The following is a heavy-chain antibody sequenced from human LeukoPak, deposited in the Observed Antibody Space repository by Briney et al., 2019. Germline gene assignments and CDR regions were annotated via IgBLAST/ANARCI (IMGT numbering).Heavy chain of an antibody. CDR1: GGSISSGDYY. D-gene: IGHD3-10*01. CDR3: ARVRSGYGSGSN. V-gene: IGHV4-30-4*01. Sequence: SQTLSLTCTVSGGSISSGDYYWSWIRQPPGKGLEWIGYIYYSGSTYYNPSLKSRVTISVGTSKNQFSLKLSSVTAADTAVYYCARVRSGYGSGSNWGQGTLVTVSS. J-gene: IGHJ4*02. CDR2: IYYSGST.